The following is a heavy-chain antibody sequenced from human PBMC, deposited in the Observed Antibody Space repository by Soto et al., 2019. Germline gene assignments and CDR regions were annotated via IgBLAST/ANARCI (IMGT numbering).Heavy chain of an antibody. Sequence: PSETLSLACTVSGGSITNYYWSWIRQAPGKGLEWVGYIYYTGTTTYNPSLKSRVAMSVDTSKKQVSLKVSSVTAADTAVYYCAREYSRWFDSWGQGTLVTVSS. J-gene: IGHJ5*01. V-gene: IGHV4-59*01. D-gene: IGHD2-15*01. CDR2: IYYTGTT. CDR3: AREYSRWFDS. CDR1: GGSITNYY.